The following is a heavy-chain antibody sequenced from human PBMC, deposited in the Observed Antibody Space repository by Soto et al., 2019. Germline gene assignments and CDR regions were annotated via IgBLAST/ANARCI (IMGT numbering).Heavy chain of an antibody. CDR1: GVSISDTSYY. J-gene: IGHJ4*02. CDR3: ARQGSY. Sequence: QLQLQESGPGLVKPSETLSLTCNVSGVSISDTSYYWGWIRQPPGKGLEWIGTIYFNGKTFYNPSLTRRLTISVDTSKNQISLRLTSVTAADTAVYYCARQGSYWGQGTLVAVSS. V-gene: IGHV4-39*01. CDR2: IYFNGKT.